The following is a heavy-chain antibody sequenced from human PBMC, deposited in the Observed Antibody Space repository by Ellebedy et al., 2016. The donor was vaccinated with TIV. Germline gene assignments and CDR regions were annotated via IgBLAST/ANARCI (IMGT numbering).Heavy chain of an antibody. V-gene: IGHV3-21*01. Sequence: GESLKISCAASGFIFSNYPMNWVRQAPGKGLDWVSSISSSSSYIYYADSVKGRFTISRDNAKNSLFLQMNSLRAEDTAVYYCARDIVVEPAARRTYYYSGMDVWGQGTTVTVSS. J-gene: IGHJ6*02. D-gene: IGHD2-2*01. CDR3: ARDIVVEPAARRTYYYSGMDV. CDR1: GFIFSNYP. CDR2: ISSSSSYI.